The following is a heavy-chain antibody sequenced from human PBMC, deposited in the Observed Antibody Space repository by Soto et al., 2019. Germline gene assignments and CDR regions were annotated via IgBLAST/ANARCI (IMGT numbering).Heavy chain of an antibody. J-gene: IGHJ4*02. V-gene: IGHV3-74*01. CDR1: GFTFSSYW. Sequence: GGSLRLSCAASGFTFSSYWMHWVRQTPGKGLVWVSRIDIAGSTTTYADSVKGRFAISRDNAKNTLYLQMNSLRAEDTAVYYCARDQTVAGPTTFDYCGQGTLVTVYS. CDR2: IDIAGSTT. CDR3: ARDQTVAGPTTFDY. D-gene: IGHD6-19*01.